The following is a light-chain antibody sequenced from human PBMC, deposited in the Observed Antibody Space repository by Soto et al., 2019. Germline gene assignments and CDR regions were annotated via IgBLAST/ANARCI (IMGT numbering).Light chain of an antibody. CDR3: CSFAGSFYV. CDR1: SRDVDAYDF. CDR2: EVS. V-gene: IGLV2-11*01. Sequence: QSVLTQPPSASGTPGQRVTISCTGTSRDVDAYDFVSWYQHHPGKAPKLIISEVSKRPSGVSHRFSGSKSGNTASLTISGLQAEDEADYFCCSFAGSFYVFGTGTKGTVL. J-gene: IGLJ1*01.